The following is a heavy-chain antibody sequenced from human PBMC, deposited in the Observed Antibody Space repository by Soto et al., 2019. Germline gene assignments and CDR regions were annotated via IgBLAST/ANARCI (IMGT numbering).Heavy chain of an antibody. J-gene: IGHJ4*02. CDR3: ANMAAAGTG. V-gene: IGHV3-30-3*01. D-gene: IGHD6-13*01. Sequence: QVQLVESGGGVVQPGRSLRLSCAASGFTFTGYAMHWVRQAPGKGLEWVAVISYDGSNKYFADSVKGRFTISRDNSKNTLYLQMNSLRAEDTAVYYCANMAAAGTGWGQGTLVTVSS. CDR2: ISYDGSNK. CDR1: GFTFTGYA.